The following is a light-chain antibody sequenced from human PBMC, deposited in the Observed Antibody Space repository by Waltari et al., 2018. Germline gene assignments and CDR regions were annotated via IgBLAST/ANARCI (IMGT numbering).Light chain of an antibody. CDR3: QSYDSSLSGSVV. J-gene: IGLJ2*01. CDR1: SSNIGAGYD. Sequence: QYVLTQPPSVSGAPGQRVTISCTGSSSNIGAGYDVHWYQQLPGTAPKLLIYGNSNRPSGVPDRFSGSKSGTSPSLAITGLQAEDEADYYCQSYDSSLSGSVVFGGGTKLTVL. CDR2: GNS. V-gene: IGLV1-40*01.